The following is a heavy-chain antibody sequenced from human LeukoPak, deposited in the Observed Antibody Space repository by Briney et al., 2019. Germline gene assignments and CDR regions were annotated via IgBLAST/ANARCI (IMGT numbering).Heavy chain of an antibody. V-gene: IGHV1-46*01. Sequence: ASVKVSCKASGCTFTRYSIHWVRQAPGQGLEWMGIINPSGGTTSYAQKFQGRVTITADESTSTAYMELSSLRSEDTAVYYCAREGKPYSSSRNWFDPWGQGTLVTVSS. CDR1: GCTFTRYS. CDR2: INPSGGTT. CDR3: AREGKPYSSSRNWFDP. D-gene: IGHD6-13*01. J-gene: IGHJ5*02.